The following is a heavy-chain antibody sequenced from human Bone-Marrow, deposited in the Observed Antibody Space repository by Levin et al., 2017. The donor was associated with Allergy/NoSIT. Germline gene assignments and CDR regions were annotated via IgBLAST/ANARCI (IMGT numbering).Heavy chain of an antibody. V-gene: IGHV4-4*02. CDR2: IYHSGST. Sequence: SETLSLTCAVSGGSISSSNWWNWVRQSPGGGLEWIGEIYHSGSTNYNPSLKNRISISVDKSRNQFSLRLNSVTAADTALYYCARRNSSWVVFAFDMWGQGTLVTVSS. CDR1: GGSISSSNW. J-gene: IGHJ3*02. CDR3: ARRNSSWVVFAFDM. D-gene: IGHD2-8*02.